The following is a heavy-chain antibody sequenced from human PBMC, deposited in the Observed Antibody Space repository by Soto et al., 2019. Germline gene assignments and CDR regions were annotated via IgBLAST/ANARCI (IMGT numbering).Heavy chain of an antibody. CDR2: ISYGGST. CDR1: GGPINSGGYC. J-gene: IGHJ4*02. CDR3: SRGILV. D-gene: IGHD5-18*01. V-gene: IGHV4-31*03. Sequence: QVQLQESGPGLVKPSQTLSLTCTVSGGPINSGGYCWSWIRQHPGKGLDWIGCISYGGSTSYNPSLKSRVTISVDTSKNKFSLKLTSVTAADTAVYYCSRGILVWGQGALITVSS.